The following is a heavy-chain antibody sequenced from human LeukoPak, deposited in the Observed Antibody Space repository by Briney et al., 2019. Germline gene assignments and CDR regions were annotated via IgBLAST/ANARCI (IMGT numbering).Heavy chain of an antibody. Sequence: PGGSLRLSCAASGFTLSGYWMSWVRQAPGKGLEWVANIKQDGSEKYYADSVKGRFTISRDNAKNSLYLQMSSLTAEDTAMYYCARNPVMRDYDDYWGQGTLVTVSS. CDR1: GFTLSGYW. D-gene: IGHD4-17*01. J-gene: IGHJ4*02. V-gene: IGHV3-7*01. CDR3: ARNPVMRDYDDY. CDR2: IKQDGSEK.